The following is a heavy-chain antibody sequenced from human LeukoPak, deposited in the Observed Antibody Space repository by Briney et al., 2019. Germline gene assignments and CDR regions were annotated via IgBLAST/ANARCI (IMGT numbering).Heavy chain of an antibody. Sequence: SQTLSLTCAISGDSVSSKSAAWNWIRQSPSRGLEWLGRTYYRSKWYNDYAVSVKSRITINPDTSKNQFSLQLNSVTPEDTAVYYCARDRASVAGGYYYYYYMDVWGKGTTVTVSS. CDR2: TYYRSKWYN. V-gene: IGHV6-1*01. J-gene: IGHJ6*03. D-gene: IGHD6-19*01. CDR1: GDSVSSKSAA. CDR3: ARDRASVAGGYYYYYYMDV.